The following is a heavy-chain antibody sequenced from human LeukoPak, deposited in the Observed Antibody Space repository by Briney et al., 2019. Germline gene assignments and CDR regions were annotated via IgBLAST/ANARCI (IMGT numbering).Heavy chain of an antibody. V-gene: IGHV1-69*13. Sequence: ASVKASCKASGGTFSSYAISWVRQAPGQGLEWMGGIIPIFGTANYAQKFQGRVTITADESASTAYMELSSLRSEDTAVYYCARDRIQLSGFPLMDYWGQGTLVTVSS. D-gene: IGHD5-18*01. CDR2: IIPIFGTA. CDR3: ARDRIQLSGFPLMDY. CDR1: GGTFSSYA. J-gene: IGHJ4*02.